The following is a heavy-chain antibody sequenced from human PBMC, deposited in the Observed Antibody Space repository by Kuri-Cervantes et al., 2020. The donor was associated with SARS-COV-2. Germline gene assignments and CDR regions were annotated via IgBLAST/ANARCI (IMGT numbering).Heavy chain of an antibody. V-gene: IGHV1-58*01. Sequence: SVKVSCKASGFTFTSSAVQWVRQARGQRLGWIGWIVVGSGNTNYAQKFQERVTITRDMSTSTAYMELSSLRSEDTAVYYCAKGDRAATPGYYYYGMDVWGQGTTVTVSS. J-gene: IGHJ6*02. D-gene: IGHD2-15*01. CDR3: AKGDRAATPGYYYYGMDV. CDR1: GFTFTSSA. CDR2: IVVGSGNT.